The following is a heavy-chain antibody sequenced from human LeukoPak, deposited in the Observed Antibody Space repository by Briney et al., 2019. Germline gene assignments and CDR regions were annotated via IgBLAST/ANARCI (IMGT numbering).Heavy chain of an antibody. CDR1: GYTFTSYG. D-gene: IGHD3-3*01. V-gene: IGHV1-18*01. J-gene: IGHJ5*02. Sequence: GASVKVSCKASGYTFTSYGISWVRQAPGQGLEWMGWISAYNGNTSYAQKLQGRVTMTTDTSTSTAYMELRSLRSDDTAVYYCATTGPITIFGVDEGGWFDPWGQGTLVTVSS. CDR3: ATTGPITIFGVDEGGWFDP. CDR2: ISAYNGNT.